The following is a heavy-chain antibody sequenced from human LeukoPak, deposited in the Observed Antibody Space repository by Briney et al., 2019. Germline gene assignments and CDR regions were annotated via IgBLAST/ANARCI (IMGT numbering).Heavy chain of an antibody. CDR1: GYTFTGYY. CDR3: AAEVPELTGDLSGAFDI. D-gene: IGHD7-27*01. V-gene: IGHV1-2*04. J-gene: IGHJ3*02. Sequence: ASVRVSCKASGYTFTGYYMHWVRQAPGQGLEWMGWINPNSGGTNYAQKFQGWVTMTRDTSISTAYMELSRLRSDDTAVYYCAAEVPELTGDLSGAFDIWGQGTMVTVSS. CDR2: INPNSGGT.